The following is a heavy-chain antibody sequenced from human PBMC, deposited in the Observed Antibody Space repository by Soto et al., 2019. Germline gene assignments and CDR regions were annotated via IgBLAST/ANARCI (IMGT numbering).Heavy chain of an antibody. CDR1: GFNFSRFW. CDR2: INSDGSRT. Sequence: GGSLRLSCTASGFNFSRFWTHWVRQVPGRGLVWVSHINSDGSRTSYADSVKGRFTISRDNAKNTLYLQMNSLRAEDTAVYYCARDLSSCSSARCYSFYYGVDVWGQGTTVTVSS. J-gene: IGHJ6*02. CDR3: ARDLSSCSSARCYSFYYGVDV. V-gene: IGHV3-74*01. D-gene: IGHD2-2*01.